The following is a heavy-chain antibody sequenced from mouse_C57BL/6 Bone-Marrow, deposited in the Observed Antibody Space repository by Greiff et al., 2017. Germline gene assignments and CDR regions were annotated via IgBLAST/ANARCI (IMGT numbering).Heavy chain of an antibody. CDR2: IHPNSGST. Sequence: QVQLQQPGAELVQPGASVKLSCKASGYTFTSYWMHWVKQRPGQGLEWIGMIHPNSGSTNYNEKFKSKATLTVDKSSSTAYMQRSSLTSEDSAVYYCARPYYYGSSYLDYWGQGTTLTVSS. J-gene: IGHJ2*01. CDR3: ARPYYYGSSYLDY. V-gene: IGHV1-64*01. D-gene: IGHD1-1*01. CDR1: GYTFTSYW.